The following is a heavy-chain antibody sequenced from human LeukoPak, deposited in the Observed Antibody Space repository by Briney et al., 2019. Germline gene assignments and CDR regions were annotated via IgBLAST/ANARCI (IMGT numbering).Heavy chain of an antibody. D-gene: IGHD6-19*01. J-gene: IGHJ4*02. CDR3: ARDIAIAVAGDFDY. Sequence: ASVKVSCKASGYTFTSYGISWVRQAPGQGLEWMGWIRAYNGNTNYAQKLQGRVTMTTDTSTSTAYMELRSLRSDDTAVYYCARDIAIAVAGDFDYWGQGTLVTVSS. CDR2: IRAYNGNT. V-gene: IGHV1-18*01. CDR1: GYTFTSYG.